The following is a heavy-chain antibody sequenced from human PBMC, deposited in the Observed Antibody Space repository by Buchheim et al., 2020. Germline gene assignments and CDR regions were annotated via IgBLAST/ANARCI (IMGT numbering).Heavy chain of an antibody. CDR3: AREGRDGPEYYFDY. Sequence: EVQLVESGGGLVQPGGSLRLSCAASGFTFSSYWMSWVRQAPGQGLEWVANIKQDGSEKYYVASVKGRFTISRDNAKTSLYLQMNSLRAEDTAVYYCAREGRDGPEYYFDYWGQGTL. CDR2: IKQDGSEK. J-gene: IGHJ4*02. D-gene: IGHD5-24*01. V-gene: IGHV3-7*01. CDR1: GFTFSSYW.